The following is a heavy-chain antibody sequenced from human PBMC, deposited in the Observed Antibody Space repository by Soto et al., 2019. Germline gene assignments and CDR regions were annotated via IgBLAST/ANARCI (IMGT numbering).Heavy chain of an antibody. CDR1: GYTFTAYY. D-gene: IGHD3-3*01. CDR2: INPSGGST. V-gene: IGHV1-46*01. J-gene: IGHJ5*02. CDR3: ARSSAGVLYDFWSGYRRYNWFDP. Sequence: ASGKVSCKASGYTFTAYYMHWVRQAPGQGLEWMGIINPSGGSTSYAQKFQGRVTMTRDTSTSTVYMELSGLRSEDTAVYYCARSSAGVLYDFWSGYRRYNWFDPWGQGTLVTVSS.